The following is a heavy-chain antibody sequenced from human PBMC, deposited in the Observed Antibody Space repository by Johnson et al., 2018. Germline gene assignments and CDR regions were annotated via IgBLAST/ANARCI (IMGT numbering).Heavy chain of an antibody. CDR3: ASPLNWNEDPLYYYYGMDV. D-gene: IGHD1-1*01. CDR1: GFTVSSNY. CDR2: IYSGGST. V-gene: IGHV3-53*01. Sequence: VQLVQSGGGLIQXGGSLRLXCAASGFTVSSNYMSWVRQAPGKGLEWVSVIYSGGSTYYADSVKGRFTISRDNSKNTLCLQMNRLRAVDTAVYYCASPLNWNEDPLYYYYGMDVWGQGTTVTVSS. J-gene: IGHJ6*02.